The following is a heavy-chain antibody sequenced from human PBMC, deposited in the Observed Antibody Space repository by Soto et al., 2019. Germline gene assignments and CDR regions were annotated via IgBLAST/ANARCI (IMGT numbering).Heavy chain of an antibody. V-gene: IGHV1-46*01. J-gene: IGHJ4*02. CDR2: INPSGGIT. Sequence: ASVKVSCKASGYTFTSSYIHWLRQSPGQGLEWMGIINPSGGITSYAQKFQGRVTMTRDTSTSTVYMELSNLTSDDTAIYYCARRYCTSTSCYYFDLWGQGTLVTVSS. CDR1: GYTFTSSY. D-gene: IGHD2-2*01. CDR3: ARRYCTSTSCYYFDL.